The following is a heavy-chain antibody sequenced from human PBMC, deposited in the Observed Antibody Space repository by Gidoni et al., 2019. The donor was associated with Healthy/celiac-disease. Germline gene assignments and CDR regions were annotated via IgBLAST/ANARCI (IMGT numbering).Heavy chain of an antibody. CDR2: ISYDGSNK. J-gene: IGHJ6*02. CDR3: AGGGPRVTKYGMDV. V-gene: IGHV3-30-3*01. D-gene: IGHD4-17*01. Sequence: QVQLGESGGGVVQPGRSVRLSCAASGFTASSYAMHWFRQAPGKGLEWVAVISYDGSNKYYADSVKGRFTLARDNSKNTLYLQMNSLRAEDTAVYYCAGGGPRVTKYGMDVWGQGTTVTVSS. CDR1: GFTASSYA.